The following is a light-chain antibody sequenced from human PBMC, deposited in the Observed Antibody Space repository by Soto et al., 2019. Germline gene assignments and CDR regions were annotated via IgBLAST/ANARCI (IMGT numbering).Light chain of an antibody. CDR3: CSYAGGYTFV. J-gene: IGLJ1*01. CDR2: DAT. V-gene: IGLV2-11*01. Sequence: QSVLTQPRAVSGSPGQSVTISCTGASGNIGAYNFVSWYQLHPDKAPKVIIYDATKRPSGVPDRFSGSKSSNTASLTISGLQAEDGADYYCCSYAGGYTFVFGNGTKVTVL. CDR1: SGNIGAYNF.